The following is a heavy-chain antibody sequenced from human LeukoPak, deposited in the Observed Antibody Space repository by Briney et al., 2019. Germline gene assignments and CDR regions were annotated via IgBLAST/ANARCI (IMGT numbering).Heavy chain of an antibody. CDR2: IYYGGST. J-gene: IGHJ4*02. D-gene: IGHD4-23*01. V-gene: IGHV4-39*07. Sequence: PSETLSLTCTVSGGSISSSSYYWGWIRQPPGKGLEWIGSIYYGGSTYYYPPLKSRITVSVDTSKNQFSLRLTSLTAADTAVYYCARATDLYGGYPWGCFDYWGQGALVTVSS. CDR1: GGSISSSSYY. CDR3: ARATDLYGGYPWGCFDY.